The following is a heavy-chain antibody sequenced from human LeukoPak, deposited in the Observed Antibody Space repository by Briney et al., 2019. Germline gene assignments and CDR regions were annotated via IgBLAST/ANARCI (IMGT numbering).Heavy chain of an antibody. J-gene: IGHJ3*02. V-gene: IGHV4-59*01. D-gene: IGHD3-10*01. CDR2: ISYTGRT. CDR3: ARAQGDLDAFDI. CDR1: GGSISSYY. Sequence: SETLSLTCTVSGGSISSYYWSWIRQPPGKGLEWIGYISYTGRTNYNPSLKSRVTIAADTSKNQFSLKLSSVTAADTAVYYCARAQGDLDAFDIWGQGTMVTVSS.